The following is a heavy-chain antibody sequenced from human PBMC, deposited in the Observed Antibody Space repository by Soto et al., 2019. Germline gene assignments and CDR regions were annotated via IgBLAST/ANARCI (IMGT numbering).Heavy chain of an antibody. CDR2: IKSKTDGGTT. J-gene: IGHJ4*01. V-gene: IGHV3-15*07. D-gene: IGHD1-20*01. CDR1: GFTFSNAW. CDR3: TTDSYITIAIIRFDY. Sequence: WGSLRLSCAASGFTFSNAWINWVRQAPGKGLEWVGRIKSKTDGGTTDFAASVKGRFAISRDDSKNMVYLQMNSLKTEDTAVYYCTTDSYITIAIIRFDYWGHGTLVTVSS.